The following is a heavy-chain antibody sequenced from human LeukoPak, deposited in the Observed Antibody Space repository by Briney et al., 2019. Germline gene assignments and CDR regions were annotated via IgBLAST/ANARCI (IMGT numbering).Heavy chain of an antibody. CDR1: GGSISSYY. D-gene: IGHD3-22*01. CDR3: ARNRDSSGYSADFDH. CDR2: IYTSGST. Sequence: SETLSLTCTVSGGSISSYYWSWIRQPAGKGLEWIGRIYTSGSTNYNPSLKSRVTMSVDTSKNQFSLKLSSVTAADTAVYYCARNRDSSGYSADFDHWGQGTLVTVSS. V-gene: IGHV4-4*07. J-gene: IGHJ4*02.